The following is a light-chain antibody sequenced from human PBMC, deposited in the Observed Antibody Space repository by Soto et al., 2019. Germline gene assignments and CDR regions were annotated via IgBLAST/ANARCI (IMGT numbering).Light chain of an antibody. V-gene: IGLV8-61*01. J-gene: IGLJ3*02. Sequence: QAVVTQEPSFSVSPGGTVTLTCGLSSGSVSTTYYPSWHQQTPGQAPRTLIHSTSTRSSGVPDRFSGSILGNRAALTITGAQADDESDYYCVLYMGSGISVFGGGTKLTVL. CDR3: VLYMGSGISV. CDR1: SGSVSTTYY. CDR2: STS.